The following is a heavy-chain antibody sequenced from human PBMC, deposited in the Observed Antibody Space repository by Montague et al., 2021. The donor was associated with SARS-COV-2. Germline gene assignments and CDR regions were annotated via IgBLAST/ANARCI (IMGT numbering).Heavy chain of an antibody. D-gene: IGHD5/OR15-5a*01. V-gene: IGHV3-48*03. CDR1: GFNFHSYE. CDR2: ISANGETT. Sequence: SLRLSCAASGFNFHSYEMMYVRQAPGKGLEWVSYISANGETTSYSDSVRDRFTISRDNAKNFLYLQMNSLRAEDSAVYYCASSVWFYFDNWGQGNLVTVSS. CDR3: ASSVWFYFDN. J-gene: IGHJ4*02.